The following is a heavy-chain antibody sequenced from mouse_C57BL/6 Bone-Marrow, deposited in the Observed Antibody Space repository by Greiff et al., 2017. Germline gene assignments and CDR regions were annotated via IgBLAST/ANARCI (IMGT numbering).Heavy chain of an antibody. Sequence: VQLQESGAELVMPGASVKLSCKASGYTFTSYWMHWVKQRPGKGLEWIGEIDPSDSYTNYNQKFKGKSTLTVDKSSSTAYMQLSSLTSEDSAVYYCAREAYYSNYVRFAYWGQGTLVTVSA. D-gene: IGHD2-5*01. CDR3: AREAYYSNYVRFAY. CDR2: IDPSDSYT. CDR1: GYTFTSYW. V-gene: IGHV1-69*01. J-gene: IGHJ3*01.